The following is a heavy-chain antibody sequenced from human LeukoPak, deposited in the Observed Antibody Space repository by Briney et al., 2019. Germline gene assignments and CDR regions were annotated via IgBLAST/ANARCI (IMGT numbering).Heavy chain of an antibody. D-gene: IGHD3-22*01. CDR2: MNPNSGNT. J-gene: IGHJ6*03. V-gene: IGHV1-8*01. CDR1: GYTFTSYD. Sequence: ASVKVSCKASGYTFTSYDINWVRQATGHGLEWMGWMNPNSGNTGYAQKFQGRVTMTRNTSISTAYMELSSLRSEDTAVYYCARVGFGAMIVVVSYYYYMDVWGKGTTVTVSS. CDR3: ARVGFGAMIVVVSYYYYMDV.